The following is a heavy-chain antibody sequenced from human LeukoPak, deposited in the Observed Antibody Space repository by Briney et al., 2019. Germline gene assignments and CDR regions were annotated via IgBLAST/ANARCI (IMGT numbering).Heavy chain of an antibody. CDR2: IRYDGSNK. CDR3: AKDLPLVY. J-gene: IGHJ4*02. Sequence: QPGGSLRLSCAASGFTFNSYAMSWVRQAPGKGLEWVAFIRYDGSNKYYADSVKGRFTISRDNSKNTLYLQMNSLRAEDTAVYYCAKDLPLVYWGQGTLVTVSS. V-gene: IGHV3-30*02. CDR1: GFTFNSYA. D-gene: IGHD5/OR15-5a*01.